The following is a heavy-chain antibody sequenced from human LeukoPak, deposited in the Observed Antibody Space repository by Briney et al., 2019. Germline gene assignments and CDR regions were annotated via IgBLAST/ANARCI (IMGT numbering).Heavy chain of an antibody. V-gene: IGHV4-31*03. J-gene: IGHJ4*02. CDR2: IYYSGST. CDR1: GGSISSGGYY. CDR3: ARVSLYYDILTGYSPYYFDY. D-gene: IGHD3-9*01. Sequence: SETLSLTCTVSGGSISSGGYYWSWIRQHPGQGLEWIGYIYYSGSTYYNPSPKRRITISVDTSKNQFSLKLSSVAAADTAVYYCARVSLYYDILTGYSPYYFDYWGQGTLVTVSS.